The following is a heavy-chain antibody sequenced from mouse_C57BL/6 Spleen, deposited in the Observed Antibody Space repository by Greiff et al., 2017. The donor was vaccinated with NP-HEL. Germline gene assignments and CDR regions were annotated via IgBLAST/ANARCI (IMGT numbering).Heavy chain of an antibody. CDR3: ARSYYYGSSPYAMDY. CDR1: GFTFSSYA. CDR2: ISDGGSYT. D-gene: IGHD1-1*01. J-gene: IGHJ4*01. V-gene: IGHV5-4*01. Sequence: EVQGVESGGGLVKPGGSLKLSCAASGFTFSSYAMSWVRQTPEKRLEWVATISDGGSYTYYPDNVKGRFTISRDNAKNNLYLQMSHRKSEDTAMYYCARSYYYGSSPYAMDYWGQGTSVTVSS.